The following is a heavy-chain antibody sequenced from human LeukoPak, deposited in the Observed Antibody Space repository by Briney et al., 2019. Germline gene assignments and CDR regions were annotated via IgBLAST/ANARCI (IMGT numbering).Heavy chain of an antibody. D-gene: IGHD2-15*01. CDR1: PVTFGTSV. Sequence: GGSLRLFRVGSPVTFGTSVMSWVRPATGRGLEWVSGVSAGGTNTYYADSVEGRFTISRDNSKDTLYLHMDSLRVEDTAQYFCARINCSGGTCYDYFDDWGQGTLVTVSS. CDR3: ARINCSGGTCYDYFDD. J-gene: IGHJ4*02. CDR2: VSAGGTNT. V-gene: IGHV3-23*01.